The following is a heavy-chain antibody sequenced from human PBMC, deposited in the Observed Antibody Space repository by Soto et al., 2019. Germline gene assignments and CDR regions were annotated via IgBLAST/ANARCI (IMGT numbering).Heavy chain of an antibody. D-gene: IGHD6-6*01. CDR2: ISYDGSNK. CDR1: GFTFSSYG. J-gene: IGHJ5*02. Sequence: GGSLRLSCAASGFTFSSYGMHWVRQAPGKGLEWVAVISYDGSNKYYADSVKGRFTISRDNSKNTLYLQMNSLRAEDTAVYYCAKDRGIAARSGFDPWGQGTLVTVSS. V-gene: IGHV3-30*18. CDR3: AKDRGIAARSGFDP.